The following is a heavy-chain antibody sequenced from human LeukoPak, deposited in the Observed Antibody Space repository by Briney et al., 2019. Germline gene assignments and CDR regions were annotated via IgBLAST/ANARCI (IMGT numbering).Heavy chain of an antibody. V-gene: IGHV4-61*02. Sequence: SQTLSLTCTVSGGSISSGSYYWSWIQQPAGKGLEWIGRIYTSGSTNYNPSLKSRVTISVDTSKNQFSLKLSSVTAADTAVYYCARGWLAFDYWGQGTLVTVSS. CDR1: GGSISSGSYY. D-gene: IGHD6-19*01. CDR3: ARGWLAFDY. CDR2: IYTSGST. J-gene: IGHJ4*02.